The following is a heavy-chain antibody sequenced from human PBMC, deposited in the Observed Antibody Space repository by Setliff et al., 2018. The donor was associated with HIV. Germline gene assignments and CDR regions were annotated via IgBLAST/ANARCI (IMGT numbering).Heavy chain of an antibody. CDR1: GYTFTGYA. Sequence: VASVKVSCKASGYTFTGYAINWVRQAPGHGLELMGRIHPNTGSTNYLQEFQGRVTITRDTSMSTVYMALTGLTSDDTAVYYCAKQGYSDSLYAFDVWGQGTMVTVS. V-gene: IGHV1-2*06. D-gene: IGHD1-26*01. J-gene: IGHJ3*01. CDR2: IHPNTGST. CDR3: AKQGYSDSLYAFDV.